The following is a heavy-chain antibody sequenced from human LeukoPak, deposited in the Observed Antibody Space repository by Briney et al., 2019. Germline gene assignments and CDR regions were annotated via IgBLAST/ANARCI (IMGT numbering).Heavy chain of an antibody. CDR1: GGSISSYY. V-gene: IGHV4-59*01. CDR2: IYYSGST. D-gene: IGHD3-3*01. J-gene: IGHJ6*02. CDR3: AREERITIFGVVYYYGMDV. Sequence: PSETLSLTCTVSGGSISSYYWSWIRQPPGKGLEWIGYIYYSGSTNYNPSLKSRVTISVDTSKNRFSLKLSSVTAADTAVYYCAREERITIFGVVYYYGMDVWGQGTTVTVSS.